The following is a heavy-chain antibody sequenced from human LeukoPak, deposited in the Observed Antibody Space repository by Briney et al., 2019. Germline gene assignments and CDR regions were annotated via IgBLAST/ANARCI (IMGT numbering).Heavy chain of an antibody. CDR3: EATGGRQLIYCMDV. D-gene: IGHD6-13*01. J-gene: IGHJ6*02. CDR1: GGSISSYY. CDR2: IHYSGST. Sequence: SETLSLTCTVYGGSISSYYWSWIRQLPGNGLEWIVYIHYSGSTNYNPSLKSRVTLPVDTFKNQFSLNLTSVTAAAPAVYYFEATGGRQLIYCMDVWDQQTSLTVYS. V-gene: IGHV4-59*08.